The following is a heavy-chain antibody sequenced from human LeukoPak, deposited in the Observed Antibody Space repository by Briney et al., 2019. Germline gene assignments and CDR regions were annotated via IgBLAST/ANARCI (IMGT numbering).Heavy chain of an antibody. Sequence: GASVKVSCKASGYTFTGYYMHWVRQAPGQGLEWMGRINPNSGGTNYAQKFQGRVTMTRDTSISTAYMELSRLRSEDTAVYYCARDREREPMDYWDQGTLVTVSS. CDR2: INPNSGGT. V-gene: IGHV1-2*06. J-gene: IGHJ4*02. CDR3: ARDREREPMDY. CDR1: GYTFTGYY. D-gene: IGHD1-26*01.